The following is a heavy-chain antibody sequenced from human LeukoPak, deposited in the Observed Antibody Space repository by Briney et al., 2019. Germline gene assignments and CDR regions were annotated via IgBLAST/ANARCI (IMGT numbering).Heavy chain of an antibody. CDR2: INPNSGGT. Sequence: ASVKVSCKASGYTFTDYNIHWVRQAPGQGLERIGWINPNSGGTNYSQKFQGRVHMTRDTSISTAYMELSRLRSDDPALYYCARVVYYFYAMDVWGQGTTVTVSS. J-gene: IGHJ6*02. CDR3: ARVVYYFYAMDV. D-gene: IGHD2-8*01. CDR1: GYTFTDYN. V-gene: IGHV1-2*02.